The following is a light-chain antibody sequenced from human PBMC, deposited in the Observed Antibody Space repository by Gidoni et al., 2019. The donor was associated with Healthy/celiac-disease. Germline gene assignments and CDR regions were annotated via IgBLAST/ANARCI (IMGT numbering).Light chain of an antibody. CDR1: QSLLHSNGYNY. CDR3: MQALLLIT. Sequence: DIVMTQSPLSLPVTPGEPASISCRSSQSLLHSNGYNYLDWYLQKPGQSPQLLIYLGSNRASGVPDRFSGSGSGTDFTLKISRVDAEDVGVYYCMQALLLITFGPXTKVDIK. J-gene: IGKJ3*01. V-gene: IGKV2-28*01. CDR2: LGS.